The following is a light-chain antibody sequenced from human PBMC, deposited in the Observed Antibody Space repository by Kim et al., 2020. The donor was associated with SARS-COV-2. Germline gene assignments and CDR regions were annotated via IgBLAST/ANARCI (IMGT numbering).Light chain of an antibody. CDR3: CSFAGMYTHV. J-gene: IGLJ3*02. CDR2: SVT. CDR1: GSDVGAYTY. V-gene: IGLV2-11*03. Sequence: GQSVTISCTGTGSDVGAYTYIPWYQQHTGKAPKLIIYSVTERPSGVPDRFSGSKSGPTASLTISGLQADDEADYYCCSFAGMYTHVFGGGTKVTVL.